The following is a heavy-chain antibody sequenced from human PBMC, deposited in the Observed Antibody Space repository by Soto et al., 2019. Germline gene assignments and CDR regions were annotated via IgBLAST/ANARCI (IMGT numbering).Heavy chain of an antibody. CDR1: GGSISSYY. V-gene: IGHV4-59*01. D-gene: IGHD2-2*03. CDR3: AIDSGGYCSSTSCYYYGMDV. Sequence: SETLSLTCTVSGGSISSYYWSWIRQPPGKGLERIGYIYYSGSTNYNPSLKSRVTISVDTSKNQFSLKLSSVTAADTAVYYCAIDSGGYCSSTSCYYYGMDVWGQGTTVTVSS. J-gene: IGHJ6*02. CDR2: IYYSGST.